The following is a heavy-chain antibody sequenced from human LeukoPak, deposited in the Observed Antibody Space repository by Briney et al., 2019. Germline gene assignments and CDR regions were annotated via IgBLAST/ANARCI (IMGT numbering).Heavy chain of an antibody. J-gene: IGHJ4*02. CDR1: GFTFSSYE. CDR2: ISSSGSTI. CDR3: ARGWRYGDY. D-gene: IGHD1-1*01. Sequence: GGSLRLSCAASGFTFSSYEMNWVRQAPGKGLEGVSYISSSGSTIYYADSVKGRFTISRDNAKNSLYLQMNSLRAEDTAVYYCARGWRYGDYWGQGTLVTVSS. V-gene: IGHV3-48*03.